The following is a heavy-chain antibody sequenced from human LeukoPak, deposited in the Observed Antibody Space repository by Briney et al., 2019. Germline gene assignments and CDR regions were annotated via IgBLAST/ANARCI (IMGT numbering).Heavy chain of an antibody. CDR2: INHSGST. Sequence: SETLSLTCAVYGGSFSGYYWSWIRQPPGKGLEWIGEINHSGSTNYNPSLKSRVTISVDTSKNQFSLKLSSVTAADTAVYYCARVTRYPPSPVPIYSRPYYMDVWGKGTTVTISS. CDR1: GGSFSGYY. D-gene: IGHD2-15*01. CDR3: ARVTRYPPSPVPIYSRPYYMDV. V-gene: IGHV4-34*01. J-gene: IGHJ6*03.